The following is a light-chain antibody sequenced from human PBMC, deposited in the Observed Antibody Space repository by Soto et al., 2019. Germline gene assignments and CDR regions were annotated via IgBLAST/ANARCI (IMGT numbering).Light chain of an antibody. CDR3: QQCGSSPWT. CDR1: QSVSSSY. Sequence: EVVLTLSPGTLSLSTRERATLSCRASQSVSSSYLAWYQQKPGQAPRLLIYGASSRATGIPDRFSGSGSGTDFTLTISRLEPEDFAVYYCQQCGSSPWTVGQGTKVDIK. J-gene: IGKJ1*01. V-gene: IGKV3-20*01. CDR2: GAS.